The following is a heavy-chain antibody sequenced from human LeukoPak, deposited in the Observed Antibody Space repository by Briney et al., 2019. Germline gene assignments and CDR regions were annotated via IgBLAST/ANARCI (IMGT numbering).Heavy chain of an antibody. J-gene: IGHJ6*02. CDR1: GFTFSSYA. CDR2: ISYDGSNK. D-gene: IGHD5-12*01. CDR3: ARDRKRGLIVAMDLGGGGMDV. Sequence: GGSLRLSCAASGFTFSSYAMHWVRQAPGKGLEWVAVISYDGSNKYYAVSVKGRFTISRDNSKNTLYLQMNSLRAEDTAVYYCARDRKRGLIVAMDLGGGGMDVWGQGTTVTVSS. V-gene: IGHV3-30-3*01.